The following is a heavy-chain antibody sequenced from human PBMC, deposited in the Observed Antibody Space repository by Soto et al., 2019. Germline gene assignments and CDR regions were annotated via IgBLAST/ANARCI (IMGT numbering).Heavy chain of an antibody. J-gene: IGHJ6*02. D-gene: IGHD3-3*01. V-gene: IGHV1-8*01. CDR2: MDPNSGST. CDR1: GGTFTTYD. Sequence: ASVKVSCKASGGTFTTYDINWVRQAPGQGLEWLGWMDPNSGSTGYAQNFQGRITMTRNISRNTAHMELSSLQSEDTAVYYCARERKFDFWRKGLDVWGQGTTVTVS. CDR3: ARERKFDFWRKGLDV.